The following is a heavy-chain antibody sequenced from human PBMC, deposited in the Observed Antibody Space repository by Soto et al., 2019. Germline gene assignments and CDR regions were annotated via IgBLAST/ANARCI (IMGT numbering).Heavy chain of an antibody. CDR2: ISGSGGST. CDR1: GFTFSSYA. Sequence: GGSLRLSCAASGFTFSSYAMSWVRQAPGKGLEWVSAISGSGGSTYYADSVRGRFTISRDNSKNTLYLQMNSLRAEDTAVYYCAKAYRIAARPYYFDYWGQGTLVTVSS. D-gene: IGHD6-6*01. V-gene: IGHV3-23*01. CDR3: AKAYRIAARPYYFDY. J-gene: IGHJ4*02.